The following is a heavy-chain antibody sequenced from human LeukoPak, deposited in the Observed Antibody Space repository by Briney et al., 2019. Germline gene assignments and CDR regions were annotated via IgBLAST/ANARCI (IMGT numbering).Heavy chain of an antibody. V-gene: IGHV4-59*12. D-gene: IGHD4-23*01. CDR1: GGSISSYY. CDR2: IYHSGST. Sequence: SETLSLTCTVSGGSISSYYWSWIRQPPGKGLEWIGYIYHSGSTYYNPSLKSRVTISVDRSKNQFSLKLSSVTAADTAVYYCAREGLGGGNLGYWGQGTLVTVSS. CDR3: AREGLGGGNLGY. J-gene: IGHJ4*02.